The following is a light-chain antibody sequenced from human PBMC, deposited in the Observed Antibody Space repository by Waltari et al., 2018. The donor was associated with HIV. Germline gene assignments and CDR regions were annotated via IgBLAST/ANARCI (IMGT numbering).Light chain of an antibody. J-gene: IGKJ2*01. CDR1: QGVRNA. V-gene: IGKV1-13*02. CDR2: DAS. Sequence: AIQLDQSPSSLSAYVGARVTITCRASQGVRNAVAGYQQKPGRPPKLLIYDASTLEGGVPSRFSGRLSGTDFNLTISNLQPEYSATYYCQQFRTYPRTFGQGATLEIK. CDR3: QQFRTYPRT.